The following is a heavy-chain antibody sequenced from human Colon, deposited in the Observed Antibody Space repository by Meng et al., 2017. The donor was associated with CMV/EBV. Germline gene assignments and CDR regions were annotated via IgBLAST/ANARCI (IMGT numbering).Heavy chain of an antibody. CDR3: ARANCATTGCYRDIDY. D-gene: IGHD2-2*02. J-gene: IGHJ4*02. Sequence: YTFTGCYLHWVRQAPGQGLEWMGWVSGNSGATKYAQKFQGRVTIPRDTSIQTAYMDLSSLTSGDTAVYYCARANCATTGCYRDIDYWGPGVLVTVSS. CDR2: VSGNSGAT. V-gene: IGHV1-2*02. CDR1: YTFTGCY.